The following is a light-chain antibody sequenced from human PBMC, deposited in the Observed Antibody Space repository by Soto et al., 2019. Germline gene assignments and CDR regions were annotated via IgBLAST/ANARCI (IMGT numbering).Light chain of an antibody. CDR1: SSDVGGYKY. J-gene: IGLJ3*02. V-gene: IGLV2-14*01. CDR2: EVS. Sequence: QSALTQPASVSGSPGQSITISCTGTSSDVGGYKYVSWYQQHPGKAPKLMIYEVSHRPSGVSNRFSGSKSGNTASLTISGLQGEDEADYYCSSYTSSTTWVFGGGTKLTVL. CDR3: SSYTSSTTWV.